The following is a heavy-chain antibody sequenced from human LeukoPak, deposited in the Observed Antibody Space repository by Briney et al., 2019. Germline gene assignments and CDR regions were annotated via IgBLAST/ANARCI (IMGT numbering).Heavy chain of an antibody. CDR3: ARWNSSGWYAAYNWFDP. V-gene: IGHV7-4-1*02. CDR1: GYTFTSYA. J-gene: IGHJ5*02. Sequence: GASVKVSCKASGYTFTSYAMNWVRQAPGQGLEWMGWINTNTGNPTYAQGFTGRFVFSLDTSVSTAYLQISSLKAEDTAVYYCARWNSSGWYAAYNWFDPWGQGTLVTVSS. D-gene: IGHD6-19*01. CDR2: INTNTGNP.